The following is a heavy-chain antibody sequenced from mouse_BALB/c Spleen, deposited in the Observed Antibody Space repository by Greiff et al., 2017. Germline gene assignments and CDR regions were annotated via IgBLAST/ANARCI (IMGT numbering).Heavy chain of an antibody. CDR2: IDPANGNT. J-gene: IGHJ4*01. V-gene: IGHV14-3*02. Sequence: VQLQQSGAELVQPGASVKSSCTASGFNIKDIYMHWVKQRPEQGLEWIGRIDPANGNTKYDPKFQGKATITADTSSNTAYLQLSSLTSEDTAVYYCARTADLYYCAMDYWGQGTSVAVST. CDR1: GFNIKDIY. CDR3: ARTADLYYCAMDY. D-gene: IGHD6-1*01.